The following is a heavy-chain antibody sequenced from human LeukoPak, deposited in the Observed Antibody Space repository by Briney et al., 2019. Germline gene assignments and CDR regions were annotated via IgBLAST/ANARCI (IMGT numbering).Heavy chain of an antibody. CDR3: AKVTYGSGTYGAFDY. CDR1: GFTFSDYY. V-gene: IGHV3-23*01. J-gene: IGHJ4*02. CDR2: ISGGGDNT. D-gene: IGHD3-10*01. Sequence: GGSLRLSCAASGFTFSDYYMSWVRQAPGKGLEWVSTISGGGDNTYYADSVKGRFTISRDNSKNTLYLQMNSLRAEDTAVYYCAKVTYGSGTYGAFDYWGQETLVTVSS.